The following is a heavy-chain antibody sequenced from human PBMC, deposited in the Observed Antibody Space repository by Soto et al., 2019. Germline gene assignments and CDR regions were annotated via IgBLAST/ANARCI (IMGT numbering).Heavy chain of an antibody. CDR3: ARGGQDLATIGSFHY. D-gene: IGHD3-16*01. CDR2: IHYSGATP. V-gene: IGHV1-46*01. Sequence: ASVKVSCKASGYTFTNYYMHWVRQAPGQGLEWMGVIHYSGATPTYAQKFQGRVTMARETSTSTVYVELSSLTSEDTAVYYCARGGQDLATIGSFHYWGQGTLVTVYS. CDR1: GYTFTNYY. J-gene: IGHJ4*02.